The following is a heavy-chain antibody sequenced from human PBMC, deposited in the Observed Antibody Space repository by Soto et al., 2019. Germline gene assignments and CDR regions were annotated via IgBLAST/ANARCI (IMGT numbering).Heavy chain of an antibody. CDR1: GFTYSSYG. CDR3: AKGQETGIAVAGTGGAFDI. CDR2: ISYDGSNK. J-gene: IGHJ3*02. V-gene: IGHV3-30*18. D-gene: IGHD6-19*01. Sequence: AGGSLRLSCAASGFTYSSYGMHWVRQAPGKGLEWVAVISYDGSNKYYADSVKGRFTISRDNSKNTLYLQMNSLRAEDTAVYYCAKGQETGIAVAGTGGAFDIWGQGTMVTVSS.